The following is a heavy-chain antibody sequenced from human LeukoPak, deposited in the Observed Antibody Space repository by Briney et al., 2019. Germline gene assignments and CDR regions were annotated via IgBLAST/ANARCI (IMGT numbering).Heavy chain of an antibody. Sequence: SETLSLTCTVSGYSISSGYYWGWIRQPPGKGLEWIGIIYHNGSTNYNPSLKSRVTISVDTSKNQFSLKLSSVTAADTAVYYCARHPLRSYYYGSGSYVGERYYFDYWGQGTLVTVSS. V-gene: IGHV4-38-2*02. CDR1: GYSISSGYY. CDR3: ARHPLRSYYYGSGSYVGERYYFDY. D-gene: IGHD3-10*01. CDR2: IYHNGST. J-gene: IGHJ4*02.